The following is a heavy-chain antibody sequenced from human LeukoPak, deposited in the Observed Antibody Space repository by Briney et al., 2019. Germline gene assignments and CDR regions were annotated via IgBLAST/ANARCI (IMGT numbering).Heavy chain of an antibody. J-gene: IGHJ4*02. Sequence: GGSLRLSCAASGFTFSSYSMNWVRQAPGKGLECVSSIISSSSYIYYADSVKGRFTISRDNAKNSLYLQMNRLRAEDTAVYYCARVGDSGYCSSTSCYTDYWGQGTLVTVSS. CDR3: ARVGDSGYCSSTSCYTDY. CDR2: IISSSSYI. D-gene: IGHD2-2*02. V-gene: IGHV3-21*01. CDR1: GFTFSSYS.